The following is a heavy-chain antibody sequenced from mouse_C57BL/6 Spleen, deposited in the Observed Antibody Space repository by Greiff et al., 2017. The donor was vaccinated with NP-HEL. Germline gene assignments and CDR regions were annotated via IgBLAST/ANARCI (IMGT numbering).Heavy chain of an antibody. V-gene: IGHV1-19*01. CDR2: INPYNGGT. CDR3: ARRAARDYDMDY. Sequence: VQLQQSGPVLVKPGASVKMSCKASGYTFTDYYMNWVKQSHGKSLEWIGVINPYNGGTSYNQKFKGKATLTVDKSSSTAYMELNSLTSEDSALYYCARRAARDYDMDYWGKGTSVTVSS. CDR1: GYTFTDYY. D-gene: IGHD3-1*01. J-gene: IGHJ4*01.